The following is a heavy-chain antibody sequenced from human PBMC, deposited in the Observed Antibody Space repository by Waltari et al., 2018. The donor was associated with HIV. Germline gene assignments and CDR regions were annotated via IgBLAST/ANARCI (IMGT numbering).Heavy chain of an antibody. CDR2: ISSSSSTI. J-gene: IGHJ5*02. CDR3: AGGLMTTSPT. D-gene: IGHD4-17*01. V-gene: IGHV3-48*02. Sequence: EVQLVESGGGLVQPGGALRISCAAFGVTFSSYSMNWVRQAPGKGLEWVSYISSSSSTIYYADSVKGRFTISRDNAKNSLYLQMNSLRDEDTAVYYCAGGLMTTSPTWGQGTLVTVSS. CDR1: GVTFSSYS.